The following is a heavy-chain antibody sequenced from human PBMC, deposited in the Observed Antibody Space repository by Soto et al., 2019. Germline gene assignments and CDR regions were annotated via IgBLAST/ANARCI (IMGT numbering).Heavy chain of an antibody. CDR1: GFTFDDYT. J-gene: IGHJ6*02. D-gene: IGHD3-22*01. CDR2: SSWDGGSR. V-gene: IGHV3-43*01. CDR3: AKDRSYDSSGHYPLTYYYGMDV. Sequence: GGPMRLSCAASGFTFDDYTMHGVRQATGKGLEWVCLSSWDGGSRYYADSVKGRFTIARENSKTSLYLQMHSLRTEDTALYYCAKDRSYDSSGHYPLTYYYGMDVWGQGTTVTVSS.